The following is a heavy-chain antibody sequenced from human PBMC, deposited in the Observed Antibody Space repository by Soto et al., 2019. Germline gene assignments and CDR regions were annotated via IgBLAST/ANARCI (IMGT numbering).Heavy chain of an antibody. CDR3: ARDLSGYDLGIDY. J-gene: IGHJ4*02. D-gene: IGHD5-12*01. CDR2: IKQDGSEK. Sequence: PGGSLRLSCAASGFTFSSYWMSWVRQAPGKGLEWVANIKQDGSEKYYVDSVKGRFTISRDNAKNSLYLQMNSLRAEDTAVYYCARDLSGYDLGIDYWGQGTLVTVS. CDR1: GFTFSSYW. V-gene: IGHV3-7*03.